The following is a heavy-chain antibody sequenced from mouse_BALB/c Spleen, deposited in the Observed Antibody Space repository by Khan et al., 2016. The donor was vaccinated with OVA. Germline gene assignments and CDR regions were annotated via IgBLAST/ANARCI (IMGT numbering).Heavy chain of an antibody. Sequence: QVQLKQSGAELVKPGASVKLSCKASGYTFTSYYMYWVKQGPGQGLEWIGEINPNDGDTTFHEKFKSQATLTVDKSSTTLYMHLSSLTSEDSAVYYCTRSGYGAFAYWGQGTLVTVSA. CDR2: INPNDGDT. J-gene: IGHJ3*01. CDR1: GYTFTSYY. CDR3: TRSGYGAFAY. D-gene: IGHD1-1*02. V-gene: IGHV1S81*02.